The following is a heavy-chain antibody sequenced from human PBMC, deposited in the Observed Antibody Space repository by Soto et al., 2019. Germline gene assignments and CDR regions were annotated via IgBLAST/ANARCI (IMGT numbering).Heavy chain of an antibody. CDR1: GGSISSSSYY. V-gene: IGHV4-39*01. D-gene: IGHD1-26*01. CDR2: IYYSGST. Sequence: SETLSLTCTVSGGSISSSSYYWGWIRQPPGKGLEWIGSIYYSGSTYYNPSLKSRVTISVDTSKNQFSLKLSSVTAADTAVYYCASGSSYYMDVWGKGTTVTVSS. CDR3: ASGSSYYMDV. J-gene: IGHJ6*03.